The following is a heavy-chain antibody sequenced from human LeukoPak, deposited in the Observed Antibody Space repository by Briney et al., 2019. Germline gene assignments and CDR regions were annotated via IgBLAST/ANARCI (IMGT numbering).Heavy chain of an antibody. CDR1: GFTFSNYA. J-gene: IGHJ4*02. D-gene: IGHD3-10*01. Sequence: PGGSLRLSCAASGFTFSNYAIRWVRQAPGQGLEWVSVISDRGGSTYHADSVKGRFTISRDNSKNTLYLQMNSLRAEDTAVYYCAKGTFYYGSGSYSDYWGQGTLVAVSS. CDR2: ISDRGGST. CDR3: AKGTFYYGSGSYSDY. V-gene: IGHV3-23*01.